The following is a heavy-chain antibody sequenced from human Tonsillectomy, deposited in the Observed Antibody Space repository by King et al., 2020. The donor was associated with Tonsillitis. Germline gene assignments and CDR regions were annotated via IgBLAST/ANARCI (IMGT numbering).Heavy chain of an antibody. CDR3: AAPVPAAIN. CDR1: GGSFSGYS. V-gene: IGHV4-34*01. J-gene: IGHJ1*01. CDR2: INHSGGT. D-gene: IGHD2-2*01. Sequence: VQLQQWGAGLLKPSETLSLTCAVYGGSFSGYSWSWIRQPPGKGLEWIGEINHSGGTNYSPSLKSRVTISVDTSKNQFSLNLSSVTAADTAVYYCAAPVPAAINWGQGTLVTVSS.